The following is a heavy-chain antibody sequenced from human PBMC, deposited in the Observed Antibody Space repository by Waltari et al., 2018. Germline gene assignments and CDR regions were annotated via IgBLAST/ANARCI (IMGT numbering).Heavy chain of an antibody. J-gene: IGHJ4*02. V-gene: IGHV3-53*01. CDR3: ATADNQDYGDYLDY. Sequence: EVHLVDSGGGLIQPGGSLRLSCAASGFTVSSKYMSWVRQAPGKGLEWVSVIYTGGSTYYADSVKGRFTSSRDNSKNTLYLQMSGLRAEDTAVYYCATADNQDYGDYLDYWGQGTLVTVSS. D-gene: IGHD4-17*01. CDR2: IYTGGST. CDR1: GFTVSSKY.